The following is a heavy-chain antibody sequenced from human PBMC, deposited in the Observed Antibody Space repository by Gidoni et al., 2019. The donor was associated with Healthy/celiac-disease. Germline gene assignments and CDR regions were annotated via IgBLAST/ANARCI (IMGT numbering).Heavy chain of an antibody. CDR1: GYTFPSYY. CDR3: TRGAVSEGAVAFDY. CDR2: INPSGGST. D-gene: IGHD6-19*01. Sequence: QVHLVQSGSEGKEPGASAKVSCKASGYTFPSYYMHWVRQAPGQGLEWMGIINPSGGSTSYAQKFQGRVTMTSDTSTSTVYMELSRLRSEDTVVYYCTRGAVSEGAVAFDYWGQGTLVTVSS. J-gene: IGHJ4*02. V-gene: IGHV1-46*01.